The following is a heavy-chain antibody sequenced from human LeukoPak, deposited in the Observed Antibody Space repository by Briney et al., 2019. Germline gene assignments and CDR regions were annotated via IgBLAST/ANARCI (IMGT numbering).Heavy chain of an antibody. Sequence: ASVKVSCKAPGYTFTGYYMHWVRQASGQGLEWMGWINPNSGGTNYAQKFQGRVTMTRDTSISTAYMELSRLRSDDTAVYYCARDYCSSTSCYATGFDYWGQGTLVTVSS. V-gene: IGHV1-2*02. CDR1: GYTFTGYY. J-gene: IGHJ4*02. CDR2: INPNSGGT. D-gene: IGHD2-2*01. CDR3: ARDYCSSTSCYATGFDY.